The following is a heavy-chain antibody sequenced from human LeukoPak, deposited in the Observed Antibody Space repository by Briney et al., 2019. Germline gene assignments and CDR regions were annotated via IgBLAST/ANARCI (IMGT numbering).Heavy chain of an antibody. CDR3: ARNGYGSGSSW. J-gene: IGHJ4*02. D-gene: IGHD3-10*01. V-gene: IGHV4-39*07. CDR1: GGSISSGSYY. Sequence: PSETLSLTCTVSGGSISSGSYYWGWIRQPPGKGLEWIGSIYYSGSTYYNPSLKSRVTISVDTSKNQFSLKLSSVTAADKAVYYCARNGYGSGSSWWGQGTLVTVSS. CDR2: IYYSGST.